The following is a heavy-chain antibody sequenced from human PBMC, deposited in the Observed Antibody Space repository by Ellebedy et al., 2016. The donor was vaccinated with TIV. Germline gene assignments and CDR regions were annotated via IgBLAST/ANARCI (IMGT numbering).Heavy chain of an antibody. J-gene: IGHJ4*02. D-gene: IGHD2-15*01. V-gene: IGHV3-15*01. CDR3: TTDNTPAGHDQ. Sequence: GGSLRLXXATSGFTFMNAWMSWVRQAPGKGLERVGRIRSKTDGGATDYAAPLKGRVTISRDDSRDTLHLQMNSLRTEGTAMYYCTTDNTPAGHDQWGQGTLVTVSS. CDR2: IRSKTDGGAT. CDR1: GFTFMNAW.